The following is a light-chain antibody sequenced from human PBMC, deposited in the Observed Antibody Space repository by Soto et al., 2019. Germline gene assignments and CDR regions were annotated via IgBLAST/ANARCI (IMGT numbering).Light chain of an antibody. CDR3: GAWYGSLSGYV. CDR2: ENN. V-gene: IGLV1-51*02. Sequence: QSVLTQPPSVSAAPGQMVTISCSGSSSNIGNNFVSWFQQLPGTAPRLLIYENNKRPSGVPDRFSGSKSGTSATLGITGLQTGDEADYYCGAWYGSLSGYVFGTGTKLTVL. CDR1: SSNIGNNF. J-gene: IGLJ1*01.